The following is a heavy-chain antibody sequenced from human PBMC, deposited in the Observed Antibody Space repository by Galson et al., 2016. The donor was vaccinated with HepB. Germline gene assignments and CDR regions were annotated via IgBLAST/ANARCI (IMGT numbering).Heavy chain of an antibody. V-gene: IGHV3-23*01. D-gene: IGHD3-16*01. Sequence: SLRLSCAASGFSFSTSGMSWVHQTPGRGLEWVSGITGSGAITHYADSVKGRFTISRDNSKNTLYLYMNSLRAGDTAVYYCGKHGGFDYWGQGALVTVSS. CDR3: GKHGGFDY. J-gene: IGHJ4*02. CDR1: GFSFSTSG. CDR2: ITGSGAIT.